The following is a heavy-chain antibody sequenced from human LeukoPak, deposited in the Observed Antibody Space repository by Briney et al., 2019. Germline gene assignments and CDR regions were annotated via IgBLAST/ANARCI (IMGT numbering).Heavy chain of an antibody. CDR3: ARDGRSRGLSHVNFDY. Sequence: PGGSLRLSCAASGFPFSSYEMNWVRQAPGKGLEWVSYIISSGMTKYYAVSVKGRFTMSRDNAKNSLYLQLNSLRAEDTAVYYCARDGRSRGLSHVNFDYWGQGILVTVSS. D-gene: IGHD3-16*02. CDR2: IISSGMTK. J-gene: IGHJ4*02. CDR1: GFPFSSYE. V-gene: IGHV3-48*03.